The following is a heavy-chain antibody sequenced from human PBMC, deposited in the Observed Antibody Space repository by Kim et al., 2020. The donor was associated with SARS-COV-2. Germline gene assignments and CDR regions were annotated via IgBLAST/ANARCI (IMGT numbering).Heavy chain of an antibody. V-gene: IGHV4-59*13. CDR3: AREVDYDFWSGYYSD. CDR1: GGSISSYY. J-gene: IGHJ4*02. D-gene: IGHD3-3*01. Sequence: SETLSLTCTVSGGSISSYYWSWIRQPPGKGLEWIGYIYYSGSTNYNPSLKSRVTISVDTSKNQFSLKLSSVTAADTAVYYCAREVDYDFWSGYYSDWGQGTLVTVSS. CDR2: IYYSGST.